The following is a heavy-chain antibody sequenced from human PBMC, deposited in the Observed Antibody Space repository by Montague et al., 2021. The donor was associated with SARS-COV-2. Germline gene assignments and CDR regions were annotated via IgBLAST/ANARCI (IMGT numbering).Heavy chain of an antibody. D-gene: IGHD4-17*01. V-gene: IGHV2-5*02. CDR1: GFSLSTSGVG. J-gene: IGHJ4*02. Sequence: PALVKPTQTLTLTCTFSGFSLSTSGVGVGWIRQPPGKALERLALIYWDDDKPYSPSLKSRLTITKDTSKNQVVLTMTNMDPVDTATYYCVHSYADYLFDYWGQGTLVSVSS. CDR2: IYWDDDK. CDR3: VHSYADYLFDY.